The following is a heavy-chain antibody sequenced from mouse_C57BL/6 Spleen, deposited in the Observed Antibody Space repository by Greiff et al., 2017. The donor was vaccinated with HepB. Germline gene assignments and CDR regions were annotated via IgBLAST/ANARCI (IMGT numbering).Heavy chain of an antibody. CDR2: ISSGGSYT. J-gene: IGHJ4*01. CDR3: ARLPPPSTTGSMAMDY. V-gene: IGHV5-6*01. Sequence: EVQRVESGGDLVKPGGSLKLSCAASGFTFGSYGMSWVRQTPDKRLGWVATISSGGSYTYYPDSVKGRFTISRDDAKNTLYLQMSSLKSEDTAMYYCARLPPPSTTGSMAMDYWGQGTSVTVSS. D-gene: IGHD1-1*01. CDR1: GFTFGSYG.